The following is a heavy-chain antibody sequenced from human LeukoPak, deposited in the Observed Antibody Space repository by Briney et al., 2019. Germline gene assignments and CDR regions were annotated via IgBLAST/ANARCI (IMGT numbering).Heavy chain of an antibody. D-gene: IGHD3-16*01. CDR3: ASSSYVSFDY. Sequence: GGSLRLSCAASGFTLSSFAMHWVRQAPGKGLEWVAVISYDGSNKYYADSVKGRFTISRDNAKNSLYLQMNSLRAEDTAVYYCASSSYVSFDYWGQGTLVTVSS. V-gene: IGHV3-30-3*01. CDR1: GFTLSSFA. J-gene: IGHJ4*02. CDR2: ISYDGSNK.